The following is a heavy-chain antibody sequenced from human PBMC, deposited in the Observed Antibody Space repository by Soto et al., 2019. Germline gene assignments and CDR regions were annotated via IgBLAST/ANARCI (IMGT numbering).Heavy chain of an antibody. CDR2: IYYSGST. CDR1: GGSISSGGYY. V-gene: IGHV4-30-4*01. CDR3: ARAHPWLRPLDY. D-gene: IGHD5-12*01. Sequence: TSETLSLTCTVSGGSISSGGYYWSWIRQPPGKGLEWIGYIYYSGSTYYNPSLKSRVTISVDTSKNQFSLKLSSVTAADTAVYYCARAHPWLRPLDYWGQGTLVTVSS. J-gene: IGHJ4*02.